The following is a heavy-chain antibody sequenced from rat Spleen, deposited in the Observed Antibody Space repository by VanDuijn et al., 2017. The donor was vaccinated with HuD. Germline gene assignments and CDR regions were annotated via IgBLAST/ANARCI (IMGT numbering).Heavy chain of an antibody. CDR1: GFNFNYYW. Sequence: EVKLVETGGGLGHPGESLKLSCAASGFNFNYYWMGWVRQAPTKGLEWVATINYDGSRTYYRDSVKGRFTISRDNAKSTLYLQMDSLRSEDTASYYCARKGYYPLRYFDYWGQGVMVTVSS. CDR2: INYDGSRT. J-gene: IGHJ2*01. D-gene: IGHD1-1*01. CDR3: ARKGYYPLRYFDY. V-gene: IGHV5-29*01.